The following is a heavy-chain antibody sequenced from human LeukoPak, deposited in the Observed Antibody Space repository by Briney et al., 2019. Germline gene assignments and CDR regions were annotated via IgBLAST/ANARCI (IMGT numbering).Heavy chain of an antibody. CDR3: ARDNNDILHLFSYYYYYYMDV. CDR2: IKQDGSEK. Sequence: GGSLRLSCAASGFTFSSYWMSWVRQAPGKGLEWVANIKQDGSEKYYVDSVKGRFTISRDNAKNSLYLQMNSLRAEDTAVYYCARDNNDILHLFSYYYYYYMDVWGKGTTVTVSS. D-gene: IGHD3-9*01. V-gene: IGHV3-7*01. CDR1: GFTFSSYW. J-gene: IGHJ6*03.